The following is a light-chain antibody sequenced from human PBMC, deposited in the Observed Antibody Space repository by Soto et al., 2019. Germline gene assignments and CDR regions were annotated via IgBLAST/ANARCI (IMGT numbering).Light chain of an antibody. CDR1: SSDVGGYNY. Sequence: QSALTQPRSVSGSPGQSVAISCTGTSSDVGGYNYVSWYRQHPGKAPKLVIYDVSKRPSGVPDRFSGSKSGNTASLTISGLQAEDEADYYCCSFAGNSWVFGGGTKVTVL. V-gene: IGLV2-11*01. CDR3: CSFAGNSWV. CDR2: DVS. J-gene: IGLJ3*02.